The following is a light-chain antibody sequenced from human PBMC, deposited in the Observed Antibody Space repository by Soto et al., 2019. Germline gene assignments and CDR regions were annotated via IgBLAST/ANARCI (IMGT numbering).Light chain of an antibody. CDR3: CSYAGGYTYL. CDR2: SNN. CDR1: SSSIGTNF. J-gene: IGLJ1*01. Sequence: QSVLTQPPSASGTPGQRVSISCSGYSSSIGTNFVYWYQQLPGTAPKVLIHSNNQRPSGVPDRFSGSKSGTSASLAISGLRAEDEADYFCCSYAGGYTYLFGTGTKVTVL. V-gene: IGLV1-47*02.